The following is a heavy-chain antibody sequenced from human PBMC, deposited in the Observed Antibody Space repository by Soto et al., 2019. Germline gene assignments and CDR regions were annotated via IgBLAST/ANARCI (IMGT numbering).Heavy chain of an antibody. CDR3: AVYSGYSNYFFDA. D-gene: IGHD3-22*01. V-gene: IGHV4-30-4*01. CDR1: GGSFNSGDYH. Sequence: SETLSLTCTVSGGSFNSGDYHWNWIRQSPEKGLEWIGYIYYSGGTYYNPSLKSRLLISVDPSKNQFSLTLSSVTAADTAVYYCAVYSGYSNYFFDAWGQGTMVTVYS. CDR2: IYYSGGT. J-gene: IGHJ4*02.